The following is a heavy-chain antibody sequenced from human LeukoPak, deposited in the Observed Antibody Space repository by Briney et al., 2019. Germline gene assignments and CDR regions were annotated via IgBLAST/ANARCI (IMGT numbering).Heavy chain of an antibody. Sequence: SETLSLTCTVSGGSIGNYYWTWIRQPPGKGLEWIGYIYYSGSTNYNPPLKSRVTISVDTSKNQFSLKLSSVTAAATAVYYCVRDYVWGSYRYWNYYGMDVWGQGTTVTVSS. D-gene: IGHD3-16*02. CDR2: IYYSGST. J-gene: IGHJ6*02. CDR1: GGSIGNYY. CDR3: VRDYVWGSYRYWNYYGMDV. V-gene: IGHV4-59*08.